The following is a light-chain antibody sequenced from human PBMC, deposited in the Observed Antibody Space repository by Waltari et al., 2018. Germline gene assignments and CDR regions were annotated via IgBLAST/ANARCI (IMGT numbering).Light chain of an antibody. J-gene: IGLJ1*01. CDR1: SSNIGSNY. CDR2: RNN. V-gene: IGLV1-47*01. CDR3: ATWDDSLSGPV. Sequence: QSVLTQPPSASGTPGQRVTISCSGSSSNIGSNYVYWYQQRPGTAPKLLMYRNNQRPAGVSDRFAGSKSGTSASLAIGGLRSEDEVDYYCATWDDSLSGPVFGTGTKVIVL.